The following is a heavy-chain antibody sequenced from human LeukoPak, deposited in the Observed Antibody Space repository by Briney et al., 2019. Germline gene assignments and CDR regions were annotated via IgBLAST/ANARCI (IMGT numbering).Heavy chain of an antibody. Sequence: GGSLRLSCAASGFTFDDYAMHWVRQAPGKGLEWVSGISWNSGSIGYADSVKGRFTISRDNAKNTLYLQMDSLRADDTALYYCAREIQAPGKTHDYWGQGALVTVSS. CDR3: AREIQAPGKTHDY. CDR1: GFTFDDYA. CDR2: ISWNSGSI. V-gene: IGHV3-9*01. J-gene: IGHJ4*02.